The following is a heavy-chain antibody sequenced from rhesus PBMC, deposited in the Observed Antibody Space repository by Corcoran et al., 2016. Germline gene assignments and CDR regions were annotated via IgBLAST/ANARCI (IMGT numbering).Heavy chain of an antibody. J-gene: IGHJ3*01. D-gene: IGHD1-26*01. CDR3: ARFRAPTGSQPAFDF. CDR1: GGSISSGYD. Sequence: QVQLQESGPGVVKPPETLSLTGAAPGGSISSGYDWSWIRQPPGKGLEWIGYIYGSSGSTNYNPSLKNRVTISKDASKNQFSLKLSSVTAADAAVYYCARFRAPTGSQPAFDFWGQGLRVTVSS. V-gene: IGHV4-76*01. CDR2: IYGSSGST.